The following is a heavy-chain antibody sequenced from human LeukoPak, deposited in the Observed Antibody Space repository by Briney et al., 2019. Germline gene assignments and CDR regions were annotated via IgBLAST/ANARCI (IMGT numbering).Heavy chain of an antibody. V-gene: IGHV4-59*01. D-gene: IGHD3-3*01. CDR2: IYYSGST. CDR1: GGSISSYY. CDR3: ARVPVRLYYDFWSGDAFDI. J-gene: IGHJ3*02. Sequence: SETLSLTCTVSGGSISSYYWSWIRQLPGKGLEWIGYIYYSGSTNYNPSLKSRVTISVDTSKNQFSLKLSSVTAADTAVYYCARVPVRLYYDFWSGDAFDIWGQGTMVTVSS.